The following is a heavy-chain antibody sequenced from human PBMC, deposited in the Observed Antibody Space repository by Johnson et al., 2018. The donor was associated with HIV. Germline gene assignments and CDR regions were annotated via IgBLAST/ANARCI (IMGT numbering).Heavy chain of an antibody. D-gene: IGHD3-9*01. J-gene: IGHJ3*02. CDR1: GFTFDDYG. CDR3: ARGGASNYDILTGYYVDAFDI. CDR2: INWNGGST. V-gene: IGHV3-20*04. Sequence: VQLVESGGGLVKPGGSLRLSCAASGFTFDDYGMSWVRQAPGKGLEWVSGINWNGGSTGYADSVKGRFTISRDNAKKSLYLQMNSLRAGDTALYYCARGGASNYDILTGYYVDAFDIWGQGTMVTVSS.